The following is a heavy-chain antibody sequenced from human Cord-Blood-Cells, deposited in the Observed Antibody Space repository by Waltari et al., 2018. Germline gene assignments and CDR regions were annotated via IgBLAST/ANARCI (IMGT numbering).Heavy chain of an antibody. CDR2: IKSKTDGGTT. CDR1: GFTFSNAW. D-gene: IGHD1-26*01. Sequence: EVQLLESGGGLVKPGGSLRLSCAASGFTFSNAWMSWVRQAPGKELEWVGRIKSKTDGGTTDYAAPVKGRFTISRDDSKNTLYLQMNSLKTEDTAVYYCTTINSGSYPGDYWGQGTLVTVSS. CDR3: TTINSGSYPGDY. J-gene: IGHJ4*02. V-gene: IGHV3-15*01.